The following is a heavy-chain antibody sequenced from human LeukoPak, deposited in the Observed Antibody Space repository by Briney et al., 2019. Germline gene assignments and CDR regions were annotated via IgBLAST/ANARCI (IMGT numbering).Heavy chain of an antibody. CDR2: ISGSGGST. CDR1: GFTFSSYA. Sequence: GGSLRLSCAASGFTFSSYAMGWVRQAPGKGLEWVSAISGSGGSTYYADSVKGRFTISRDNSKNTLYLQMNSLRAEDTAVYYCAKNDYVWGSYRYFDYWGQGTLVTVSS. J-gene: IGHJ4*02. CDR3: AKNDYVWGSYRYFDY. D-gene: IGHD3-16*02. V-gene: IGHV3-23*01.